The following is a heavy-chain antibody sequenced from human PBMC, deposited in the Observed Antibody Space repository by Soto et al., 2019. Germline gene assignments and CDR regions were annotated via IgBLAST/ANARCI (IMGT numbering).Heavy chain of an antibody. J-gene: IGHJ4*02. CDR1: GFTVSSNY. D-gene: IGHD6-13*01. V-gene: IGHV3-66*04. CDR3: AKHVASSWRYYFDH. Sequence: GGSLRLSCAASGFTVSSNYMSWVRQAPGKGLEWVSVIYSGGSTYYADSVKGRFTISRDNSKNTLYLQMNGLRADDTAIYFCAKHVASSWRYYFDHWGQGTLVTVSS. CDR2: IYSGGST.